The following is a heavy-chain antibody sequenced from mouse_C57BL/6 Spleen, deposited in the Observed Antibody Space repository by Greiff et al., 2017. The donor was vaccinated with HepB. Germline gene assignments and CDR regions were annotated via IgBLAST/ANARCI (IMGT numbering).Heavy chain of an antibody. CDR2: IYPGSGST. CDR1: GYTFTSYW. V-gene: IGHV1-55*01. D-gene: IGHD2-5*01. CDR3: ARGNYSNYDYYAMDY. Sequence: QVQLKQPGAELVKPGASVKMSCKASGYTFTSYWITWVKQRPGQGLEWIGDIYPGSGSTNYNEKFKSKATLTVDTSSSTAYMQLSSLTSEDSAVYYCARGNYSNYDYYAMDYWGQGTSVTVSS. J-gene: IGHJ4*01.